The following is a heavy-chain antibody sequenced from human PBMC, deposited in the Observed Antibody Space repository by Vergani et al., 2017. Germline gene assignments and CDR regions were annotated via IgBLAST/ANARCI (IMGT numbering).Heavy chain of an antibody. CDR3: ARGLWFGELNPYYYYGMDV. J-gene: IGHJ6*02. CDR1: GGSISSSNW. V-gene: IGHV4-4*02. Sequence: QVQLQESGPGLVKPSGTLSLTCAVSGGSISSSNWWSWVRQPPGKGLEWIGEIYHSGSTNYNPSLKSRVTISVDKSNNQFSLKLSSVTAADTAVYYCARGLWFGELNPYYYYGMDVWGQGTTVTVSS. D-gene: IGHD3-10*01. CDR2: IYHSGST.